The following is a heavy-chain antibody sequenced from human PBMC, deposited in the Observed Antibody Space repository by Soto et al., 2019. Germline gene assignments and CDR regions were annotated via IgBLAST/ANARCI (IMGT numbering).Heavy chain of an antibody. Sequence: ASVKVSCKASGYTFTSYGINWVRQATGQGLEWMRWMNPNSGNTGYAQKIQGRVTMTRNTSISTAYMELSSLRSEDTAVYYFARGRKQQLVRRDYYMDVWGKGTKVTVSS. CDR1: GYTFTSYG. J-gene: IGHJ6*03. V-gene: IGHV1-8*01. D-gene: IGHD6-13*01. CDR3: ARGRKQQLVRRDYYMDV. CDR2: MNPNSGNT.